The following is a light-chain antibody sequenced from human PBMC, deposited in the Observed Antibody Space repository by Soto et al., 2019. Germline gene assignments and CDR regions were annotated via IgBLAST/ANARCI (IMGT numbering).Light chain of an antibody. CDR1: QYVSSN. Sequence: EIVLTQSPATLSVSPGERATLSCRASQYVSSNLAWYQQKPGQAPRLLIYGASTRATGIPARFSGSGSGTDFTLTISSLQSEDFAVYYWQQYNNWPPLTFGGGTKVEIK. CDR2: GAS. J-gene: IGKJ4*01. V-gene: IGKV3-15*01. CDR3: QQYNNWPPLT.